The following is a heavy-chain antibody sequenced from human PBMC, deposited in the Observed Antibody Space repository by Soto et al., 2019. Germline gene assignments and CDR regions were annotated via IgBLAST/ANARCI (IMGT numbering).Heavy chain of an antibody. J-gene: IGHJ6*02. Sequence: EVQLVESGGGLVQPGGSLRLSCVASGIPVSSNYMTWVRQAPGKGLEWVSVLHSGGDTYYANSVKGRFTISRHDSTNTLVLQMNSLTADDTAVYYCARDGPYYYASRMDVWGQGTTVTFSS. CDR1: GIPVSSNY. D-gene: IGHD3-10*01. CDR3: ARDGPYYYASRMDV. CDR2: LHSGGDT. V-gene: IGHV3-53*04.